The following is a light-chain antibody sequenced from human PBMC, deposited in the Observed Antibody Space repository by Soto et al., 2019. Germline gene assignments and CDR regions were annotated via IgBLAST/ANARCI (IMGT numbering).Light chain of an antibody. CDR1: SSDVGGYDY. CDR2: EVN. V-gene: IGLV2-14*01. CDR3: SAYTTSNNII. Sequence: QSVLPHPASVSGSPGDAVTISCTGTSSDVGGYDYVSWYQQHPGTAPKLILYEVNNRPSGVSNRFSGSKSGNTASLIISGLQTEDEANYYCSAYTTSNNIIFGTGTKVTVL. J-gene: IGLJ1*01.